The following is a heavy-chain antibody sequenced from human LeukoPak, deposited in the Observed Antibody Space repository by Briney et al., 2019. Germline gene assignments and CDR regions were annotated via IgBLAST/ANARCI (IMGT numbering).Heavy chain of an antibody. CDR2: ISSSSSYT. CDR1: GFTFSDYY. CDR3: AKDLDISYSGSYYLDDY. V-gene: IGHV3-11*06. Sequence: GGSLRLSCAASGFTFSDYYMSWIRQAPGKGLEWVSYISSSSSYTNYADSVKGRFTISRDNAKNSLYLQMNSLRAEDTAVYYCAKDLDISYSGSYYLDDYWGQGTLVTVSS. D-gene: IGHD1-26*01. J-gene: IGHJ4*02.